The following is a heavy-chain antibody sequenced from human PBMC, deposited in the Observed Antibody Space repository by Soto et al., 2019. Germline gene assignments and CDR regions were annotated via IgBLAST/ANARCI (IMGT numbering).Heavy chain of an antibody. V-gene: IGHV3-23*01. D-gene: IGHD6-13*01. CDR3: AKGGPGIAAAGTRDYYFDY. CDR2: ISGSGGST. CDR1: GFTFSSYA. J-gene: IGHJ4*02. Sequence: RGSLRLSCAASGFTFSSYAMSWVRQAPGKGLEWVSAISGSGGSTYYADSVKGRFTISRDNSKNTLYLQMNSLRAEDAAVYYCAKGGPGIAAAGTRDYYFDYWGQGTLVTVSS.